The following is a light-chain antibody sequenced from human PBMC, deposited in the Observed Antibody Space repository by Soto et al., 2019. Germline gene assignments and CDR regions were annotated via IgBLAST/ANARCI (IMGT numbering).Light chain of an antibody. J-gene: IGKJ1*01. CDR1: QGIRNA. CDR2: AAS. CDR3: LQHTSYPPT. V-gene: IGKV1-17*01. Sequence: DIQMTQSPSSLSASVGDRVTITCRASQGIRNALGWYQQKPGKAHKRLIYAASSLQSGVPSRLSGSGSGTEFTLTIISLQPEDFATYYWLQHTSYPPTFGQGTKVEIK.